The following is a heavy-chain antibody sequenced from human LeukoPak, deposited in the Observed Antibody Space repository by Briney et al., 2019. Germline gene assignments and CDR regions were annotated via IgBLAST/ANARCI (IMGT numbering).Heavy chain of an antibody. J-gene: IGHJ6*02. V-gene: IGHV3-23*01. D-gene: IGHD6-13*01. CDR2: ISGSGGST. CDR3: ASQPGYRSSWAYYYYGMDV. Sequence: GGSLRLSCAASGFAFNKYAMHWVRQAPGKGLEWVSAISGSGGSTYYADSVKGRFTISRDNSKNTLYLQMNSLRAEDTAVYYCASQPGYRSSWAYYYYGMDVWGQGTTVTVSS. CDR1: GFAFNKYA.